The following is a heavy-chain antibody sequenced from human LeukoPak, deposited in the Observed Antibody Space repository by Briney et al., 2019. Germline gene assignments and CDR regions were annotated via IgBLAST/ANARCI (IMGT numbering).Heavy chain of an antibody. CDR3: ARGTYYYDSSGYRYYFDY. D-gene: IGHD3-22*01. CDR2: IIPIFGTA. V-gene: IGHV1-69*06. CDR1: GYTFTSYG. Sequence: SVKVSCKASGYTFTSYGISWVRQAPGQGLEWMGGIIPIFGTANYAQKFQGRVTITADKSTSTAYMELSSLRSEDTAVYYCARGTYYYDSSGYRYYFDYWGQGTLVTVSS. J-gene: IGHJ4*02.